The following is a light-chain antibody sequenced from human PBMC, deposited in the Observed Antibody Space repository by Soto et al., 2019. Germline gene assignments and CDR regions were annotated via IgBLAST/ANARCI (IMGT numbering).Light chain of an antibody. V-gene: IGLV2-8*01. J-gene: IGLJ1*01. CDR1: SSDVGVYNY. CDR2: EVS. Sequence: LTQPPSASGSPGQSVTISCTGTSSDVGVYNYVSWYQQHPGKAPKLMIYEVSKRPSGVPDRFSGSKSGNTASLTVSGLQAEDEADYYCSSYAGSNNFVFGTGTKVTVL. CDR3: SSYAGSNNFV.